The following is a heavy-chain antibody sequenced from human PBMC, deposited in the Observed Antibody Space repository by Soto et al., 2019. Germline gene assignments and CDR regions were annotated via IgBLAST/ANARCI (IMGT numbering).Heavy chain of an antibody. J-gene: IGHJ4*02. CDR2: ISGSGGNT. D-gene: IGHD1-26*01. CDR3: AKQQTSYWSPFVS. Sequence: EVQLLESGGGLVQPGGSLRLSCAASGFSFSNYAMSWVRQAPGKGLEWVSVISGSGGNTYDADSVKGRFTISRDNSQNTLYLQMNRLRVEDTAIYYCAKQQTSYWSPFVSWGQGTLVTVSP. CDR1: GFSFSNYA. V-gene: IGHV3-23*01.